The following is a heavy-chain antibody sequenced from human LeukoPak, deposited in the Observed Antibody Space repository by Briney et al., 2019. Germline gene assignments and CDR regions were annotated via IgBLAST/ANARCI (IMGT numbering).Heavy chain of an antibody. V-gene: IGHV1-8*01. CDR3: ARGRGYCSGGSCHENWFDP. CDR1: GYTFTSYD. D-gene: IGHD2-15*01. J-gene: IGHJ5*02. Sequence: ASVKVSCKASGYTFTSYDINWVRQATGQGLEWMGWMNPNSGNTGYAQKFQGRVTMTRNTSISTGYMELSSLRSEDTAVYYCARGRGYCSGGSCHENWFDPWGQGTLVTVSS. CDR2: MNPNSGNT.